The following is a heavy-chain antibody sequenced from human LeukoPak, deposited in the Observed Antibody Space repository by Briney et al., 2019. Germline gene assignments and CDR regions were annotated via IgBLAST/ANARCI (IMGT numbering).Heavy chain of an antibody. CDR2: ISSGSTSI. CDR1: GFTFSSYS. V-gene: IGHV3-21*01. J-gene: IGHJ4*02. Sequence: GGSLRLSCAASGFTFSSYSMNWIRQAPGKGLEWVSSISSGSTSIYYADSMKGRFTISRDNAKNSLYLQMNSLRAEDTAVYYCARGLDYWGQGTLVTVSS. D-gene: IGHD1-26*01. CDR3: ARGLDY.